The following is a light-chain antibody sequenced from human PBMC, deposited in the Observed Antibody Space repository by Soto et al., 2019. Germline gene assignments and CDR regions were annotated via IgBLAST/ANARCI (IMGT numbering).Light chain of an antibody. CDR1: QSVSSN. V-gene: IGKV3-15*01. CDR3: QQYNEWPPVLS. Sequence: EIVMTQSPATLSVSPGERATLSCRASQSVSSNLAWYQQKRGQAPRLLIYGASARATGIPARFSGSGSGTEFTLTISSLQSEDFAVYHCQQYNEWPPVLSFGGGTRVEIK. CDR2: GAS. J-gene: IGKJ4*01.